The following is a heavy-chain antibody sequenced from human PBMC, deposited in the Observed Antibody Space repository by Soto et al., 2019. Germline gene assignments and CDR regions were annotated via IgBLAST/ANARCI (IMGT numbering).Heavy chain of an antibody. CDR2: IKSKTDGGTT. Sequence: GGSLRLSCAASGFTFSNAWMNWVRQAPGKGLEWVGRIKSKTDGGTTDYAAPVKGRFTISRDDSKNTLYLQMNSLKTEDTAVYYCTAYSGSYFRFFNYWGQGTLVTVSS. CDR1: GFTFSNAW. J-gene: IGHJ4*02. CDR3: TAYSGSYFRFFNY. V-gene: IGHV3-15*07. D-gene: IGHD1-26*01.